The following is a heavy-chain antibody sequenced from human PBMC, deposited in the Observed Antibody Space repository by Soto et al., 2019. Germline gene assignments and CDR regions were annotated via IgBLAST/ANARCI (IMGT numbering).Heavy chain of an antibody. Sequence: SETLSLTCAVYGGSFSGYCWSWIRQPPGKGLEWIGEINHSGSTNYNPSLKSRVTISVDTSKNQFSLKLSSVTAADTAVYYCARVRPKAVAGPRWFDPWGQGTLVTVSS. V-gene: IGHV4-34*01. J-gene: IGHJ5*02. CDR2: INHSGST. CDR3: ARVRPKAVAGPRWFDP. D-gene: IGHD6-19*01. CDR1: GGSFSGYC.